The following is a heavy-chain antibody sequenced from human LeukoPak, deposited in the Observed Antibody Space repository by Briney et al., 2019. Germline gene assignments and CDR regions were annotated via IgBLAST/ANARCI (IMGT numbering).Heavy chain of an antibody. J-gene: IGHJ4*02. Sequence: SGTLSLTCAVYGGSFSGYNWSWIRQPPGKGLEWIGEINHSGSTNYNPSLKSRVTISVDTSKNQFSLKLSSVTAADTAVYYCARDQCGSRNLGQGTLVTVSS. CDR1: GGSFSGYN. CDR3: ARDQCGSRN. D-gene: IGHD3-10*01. CDR2: INHSGST. V-gene: IGHV4-34*01.